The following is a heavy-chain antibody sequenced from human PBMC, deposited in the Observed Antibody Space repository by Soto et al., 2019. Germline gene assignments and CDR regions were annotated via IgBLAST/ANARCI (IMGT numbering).Heavy chain of an antibody. Sequence: ASVKVSCKGLGYTFTSYGISWVRQAPGQGLEWMGWIRPNDGHTNHAQKFQDRVTMNRDTSTTTVYMDLRSLGSDDTAVYYCSLPGSGEYTDFDYWGQGNLVTVSS. V-gene: IGHV1-18*01. CDR2: IRPNDGHT. CDR1: GYTFTSYG. J-gene: IGHJ4*02. D-gene: IGHD6-19*01. CDR3: SLPGSGEYTDFDY.